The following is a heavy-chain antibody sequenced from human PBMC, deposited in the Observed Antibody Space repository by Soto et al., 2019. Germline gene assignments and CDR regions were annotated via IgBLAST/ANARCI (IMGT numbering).Heavy chain of an antibody. CDR1: GFSFGRYA. CDR3: AEIYDFWSRHHDSFDV. J-gene: IGHJ3*01. CDR2: TSGNGGDT. D-gene: IGHD3-3*01. Sequence: QLFESGGGLVQPGGSLRLSCVASGFSFGRYAMTWVRQAPGKGLEWVSGTSGNGGDTYYVDSVKGRFTISRDNPKNTLYLRMNSLRVEEPAIYYCAEIYDFWSRHHDSFDVWGQGTSVTVSS. V-gene: IGHV3-23*01.